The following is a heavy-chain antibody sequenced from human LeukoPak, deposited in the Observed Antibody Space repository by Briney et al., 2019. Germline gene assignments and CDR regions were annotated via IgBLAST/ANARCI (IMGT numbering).Heavy chain of an antibody. CDR2: INPSGGST. CDR1: GYTFTGYY. Sequence: ASVKVSCKASGYTFTGYYMHWVRQAPGQGLEWMGIINPSGGSTSYAQKFQGRVTMTRDMSTSTVYMELSSLRSEDTAVYYCARDGNSYGFSDWGQGTLVTVSS. V-gene: IGHV1-46*01. CDR3: ARDGNSYGFSD. J-gene: IGHJ4*02. D-gene: IGHD5-18*01.